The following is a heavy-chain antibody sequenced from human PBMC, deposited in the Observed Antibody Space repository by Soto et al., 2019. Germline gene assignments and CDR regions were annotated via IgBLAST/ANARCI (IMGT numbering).Heavy chain of an antibody. D-gene: IGHD4-17*01. J-gene: IGHJ4*02. Sequence: VASVKVSCKASGGTFSSYAISWVRQAPGQGLEWMGGIIPIFGTANYAQKFQGGVAITADESTSTAYMELSSLRSEDTAVYYCARVGDHTYYDYGDNNFDYCGQGPLVTVSP. CDR2: IIPIFGTA. CDR1: GGTFSSYA. CDR3: ARVGDHTYYDYGDNNFDY. V-gene: IGHV1-69*13.